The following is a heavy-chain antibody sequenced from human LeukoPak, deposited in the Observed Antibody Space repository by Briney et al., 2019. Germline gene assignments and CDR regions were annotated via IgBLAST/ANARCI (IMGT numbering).Heavy chain of an antibody. CDR3: ARARSYELYSPSYSSGWRFDY. CDR1: GFTLSNYW. D-gene: IGHD6-19*01. Sequence: PGGSLRLSCAVSGFTLSNYWMTWVRQAPGKGLEWVASIKKDGSETYYVDSVKGRFTISRDNAKNSLYLQMNSLRAEDTAVYYCARARSYELYSPSYSSGWRFDYWGQGTLVTVSS. CDR2: IKKDGSET. J-gene: IGHJ4*02. V-gene: IGHV3-7*01.